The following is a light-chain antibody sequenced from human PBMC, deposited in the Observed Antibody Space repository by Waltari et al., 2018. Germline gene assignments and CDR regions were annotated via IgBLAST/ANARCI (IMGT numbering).Light chain of an antibody. Sequence: QSALTQPASVSGSPGQSLPISCTGTNSDLGRYNLVSWYQQHPGKAPKFMIYEVSKRASGVSNRFSGSKSGNTASLTISEIQAEDEADYYCCSYAGGGTFVFGTGTKVTVL. CDR3: CSYAGGGTFV. V-gene: IGLV2-23*02. J-gene: IGLJ1*01. CDR2: EVS. CDR1: NSDLGRYNL.